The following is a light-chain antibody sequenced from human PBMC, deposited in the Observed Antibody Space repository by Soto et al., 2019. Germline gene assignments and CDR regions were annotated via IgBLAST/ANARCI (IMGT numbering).Light chain of an antibody. Sequence: QSALTQPASVSGSPGQSITISCTGTSSDVAAYNLVSWYQHLPDKAPKLIISEVTNRPSGVSDRFSGSKSGNTASLTISGLQAEDEADYYCASLTTTKFVFGSGTKLTVL. CDR3: ASLTTTKFV. V-gene: IGLV2-14*01. J-gene: IGLJ1*01. CDR1: SSDVAAYNL. CDR2: EVT.